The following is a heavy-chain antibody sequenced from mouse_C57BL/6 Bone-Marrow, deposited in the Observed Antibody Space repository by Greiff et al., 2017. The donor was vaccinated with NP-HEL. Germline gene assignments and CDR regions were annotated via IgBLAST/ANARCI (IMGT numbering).Heavy chain of an antibody. CDR3: ARQLRRIAY. Sequence: EVHLVESGGGLVKPGGSLKLSCAASGFTFSSYTMSWVRQTPEKRLEWVATISGGGGNTYYPDSVKGRFTISRDNAKNTLYLQMSSLRSEDTALYYCARQLRRIAYWGQGTLVTVSA. CDR2: ISGGGGNT. J-gene: IGHJ3*01. CDR1: GFTFSSYT. V-gene: IGHV5-9*01. D-gene: IGHD3-2*02.